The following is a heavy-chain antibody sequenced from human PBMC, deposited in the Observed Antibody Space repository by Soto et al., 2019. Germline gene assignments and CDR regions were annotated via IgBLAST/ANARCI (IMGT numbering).Heavy chain of an antibody. Sequence: SETLSLTCTVSGGSVSSGDYYWSWILQPPGKGLEWIGYIYYSGNTNYNPSLKSRVIISVDTSKDLFSLKLTSVTAADTAVYYCACIPVDTSMIYWLDPWGQGTMVTVSS. CDR2: IYYSGNT. CDR1: GGSVSSGDYY. V-gene: IGHV4-61*08. J-gene: IGHJ5*02. CDR3: ACIPVDTSMIYWLDP. D-gene: IGHD5-18*01.